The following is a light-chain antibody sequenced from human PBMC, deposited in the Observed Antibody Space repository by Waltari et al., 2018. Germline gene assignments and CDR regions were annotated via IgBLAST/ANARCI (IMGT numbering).Light chain of an antibody. CDR1: QSISTW. Sequence: DIQMTQSPSSLSASVGDKVTITCRASQSISTWLACFQLKPGKAPKLLIYKPSNLESGVPSRFSGSGSGTEFTLTISSLLPEDFATYYCQQYNSDSHSFGQGTRLEIK. CDR2: KPS. J-gene: IGKJ2*01. CDR3: QQYNSDSHS. V-gene: IGKV1-5*03.